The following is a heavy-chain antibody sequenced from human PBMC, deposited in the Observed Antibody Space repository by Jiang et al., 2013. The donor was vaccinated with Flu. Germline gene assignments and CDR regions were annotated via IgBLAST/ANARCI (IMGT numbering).Heavy chain of an antibody. CDR3: AREGVPSHPETVVVARWFDP. V-gene: IGHV4-4*07. D-gene: IGHD2-15*01. J-gene: IGHJ5*02. CDR2: IYTSGST. Sequence: WIRQPAGKGLEWIGRIYTSGSTNYNPSLKSRVTMSVDTSKNQFSLKLSSVTAADTAVYYCAREGVPSHPETVVVARWFDPWGLGNPGHRLL.